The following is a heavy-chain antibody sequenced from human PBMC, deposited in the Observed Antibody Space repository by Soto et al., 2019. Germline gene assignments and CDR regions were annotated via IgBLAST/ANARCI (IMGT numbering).Heavy chain of an antibody. V-gene: IGHV1-58*01. D-gene: IGHD3-10*01. CDR3: ATAKTRGDYYYGLDV. CDR1: RFTFTRSS. CDR2: IVVGNGNT. Sequence: SVKVSCKASRFTFTRSSVQWVRQARGQRLEWIGWIVVGNGNTHYTQKIQDRVTITWDMSTITAYMELSSLRSEDTAVYYCATAKTRGDYYYGLDVWGQGTTVTVSS. J-gene: IGHJ6*02.